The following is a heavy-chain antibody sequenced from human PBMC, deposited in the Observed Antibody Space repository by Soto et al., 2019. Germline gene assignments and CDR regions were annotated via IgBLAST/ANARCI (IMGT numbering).Heavy chain of an antibody. CDR1: GYTFTGYY. CDR2: INPNSGGT. Sequence: ASVKVSGKASGYTFTGYYMHWVRQAPGQGLEWMGWINPNSGGTNYAQKFQGWVTMTRDTSISTAYMELSRLRSDDTAVYYCARDPSSDSSSWYDYWGQGTLVTVSS. V-gene: IGHV1-2*04. D-gene: IGHD6-13*01. J-gene: IGHJ4*02. CDR3: ARDPSSDSSSWYDY.